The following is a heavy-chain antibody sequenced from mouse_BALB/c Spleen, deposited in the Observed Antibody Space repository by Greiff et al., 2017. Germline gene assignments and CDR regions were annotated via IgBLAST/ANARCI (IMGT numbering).Heavy chain of an antibody. J-gene: IGHJ4*01. CDR1: GYTFTNYW. V-gene: IGHV1-63*02. CDR2: IYPGGGYT. Sequence: QVQLKQSGAELVRPGTSVKISCKASGYTFTNYWLGWVKQRPGHGLEWIGDIYPGGGYTNYNEKFKGKATLTADTSSSTAYMQLSSLTSEDSAVYFCARRRMYGNYYYYAMDYWGQGTSVTVSS. D-gene: IGHD2-10*02. CDR3: ARRRMYGNYYYYAMDY.